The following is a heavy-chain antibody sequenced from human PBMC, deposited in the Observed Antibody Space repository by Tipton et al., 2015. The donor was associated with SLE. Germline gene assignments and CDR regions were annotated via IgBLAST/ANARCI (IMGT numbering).Heavy chain of an antibody. Sequence: SLRLSCIDSGFTFGDYSMTWVRQAPGKGLEWVGLIRSKAYSGTTEHAASVKGRFTISRDDSKSIVYLQMNSLKTEDTAVYYCTRVHDYWSGYSEYWGQGTLVTVSS. V-gene: IGHV3-49*04. CDR2: IRSKAYSGTT. CDR1: GFTFGDYS. CDR3: TRVHDYWSGYSEY. J-gene: IGHJ4*02. D-gene: IGHD3-3*01.